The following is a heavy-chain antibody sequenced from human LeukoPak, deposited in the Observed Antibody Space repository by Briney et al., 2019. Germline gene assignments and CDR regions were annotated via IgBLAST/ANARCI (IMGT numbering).Heavy chain of an antibody. V-gene: IGHV4-4*02. D-gene: IGHD2-2*01. J-gene: IGHJ6*04. CDR1: GGSISSSNW. CDR3: ARYCSSTSCFSYGMEV. CDR2: IYHSGST. Sequence: PSETLSLTCAVSGGSISSSNWWSWVRQPPGKGLEWIGEIYHSGSTNYNPSLKSRGTISVDKSKNQFSLKLSSVTAADTAVYYCARYCSSTSCFSYGMEVWGKGTTVTVSS.